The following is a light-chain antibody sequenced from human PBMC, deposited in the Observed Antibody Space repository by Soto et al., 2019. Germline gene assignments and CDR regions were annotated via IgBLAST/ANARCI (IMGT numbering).Light chain of an antibody. CDR3: QQYNNWPPLT. CDR2: GVS. V-gene: IGKV3D-15*01. CDR1: QNIDNN. Sequence: EIVMTQSPATLSVSPGDRVTLSCRASQNIDNNLAWYQQRPGQPPRLLIYGVSTRANGIPARFSGSGSGTEFTLTISSLQSEDFAVYCCQQYNNWPPLTFGGGTKVEIK. J-gene: IGKJ4*01.